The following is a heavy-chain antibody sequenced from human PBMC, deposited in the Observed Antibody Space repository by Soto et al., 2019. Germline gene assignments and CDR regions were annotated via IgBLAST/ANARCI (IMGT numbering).Heavy chain of an antibody. V-gene: IGHV1-3*01. J-gene: IGHJ5*02. Sequence: AASVKVSCKASGYTFTSYAMHWVRQAPGQRLEWMGWINAGNGNTKYSQKFQGRVTITRDTSASTASMELSSLRSEDTAVYYCARDPYSSSWFDKSWFDRWGQGTMVTVSS. CDR2: INAGNGNT. CDR3: ARDPYSSSWFDKSWFDR. D-gene: IGHD6-13*01. CDR1: GYTFTSYA.